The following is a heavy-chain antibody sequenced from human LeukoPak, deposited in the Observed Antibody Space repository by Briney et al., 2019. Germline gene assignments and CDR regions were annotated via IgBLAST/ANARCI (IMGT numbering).Heavy chain of an antibody. CDR2: ISAYNGNT. CDR1: GYTFTSYG. Sequence: ASVKVSCKASGYTFTSYGISWVRQAPGQGLEWMGWISAYNGNTNYAQKLQGRVTMTTDTSTSTAYMELSRLRSDDTAVYYCARALGYCSSTSCSGGYFDYWGQGTLVTVSS. J-gene: IGHJ4*02. CDR3: ARALGYCSSTSCSGGYFDY. V-gene: IGHV1-18*01. D-gene: IGHD2-2*01.